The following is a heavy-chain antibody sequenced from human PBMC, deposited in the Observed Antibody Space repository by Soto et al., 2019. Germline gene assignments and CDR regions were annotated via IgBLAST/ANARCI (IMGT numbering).Heavy chain of an antibody. J-gene: IGHJ4*02. CDR3: ARALPTYSSSYFDY. D-gene: IGHD3-22*01. V-gene: IGHV3-23*01. CDR1: GFTFSSYA. CDR2: ISGRGDDT. Sequence: EVQLLESGGDLVQPGGSLRLSCAASGFTFSSYAMSWVRQAPGKGLEWVSTISGRGDDTDYTDSVKGRFTISRDNSKNTLYVHMNSLRAEDTAVYYCARALPTYSSSYFDYWGQGTLVTVSS.